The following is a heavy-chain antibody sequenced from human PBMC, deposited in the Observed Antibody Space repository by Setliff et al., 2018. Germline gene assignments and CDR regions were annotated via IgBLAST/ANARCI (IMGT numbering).Heavy chain of an antibody. CDR2: ISGSGGST. Sequence: GGSLRLSCEASGFTFSGYAMSWVRQAPGKGLEWVSAISGSGGSTYYADSVKGRFTISRDNSKNTLYLQMNSLRAEDTAVYYCAKELEATTYYYYYYGMDVWGQGTTVTVSS. V-gene: IGHV3-23*01. J-gene: IGHJ6*02. CDR3: AKELEATTYYYYYYGMDV. CDR1: GFTFSGYA. D-gene: IGHD1-26*01.